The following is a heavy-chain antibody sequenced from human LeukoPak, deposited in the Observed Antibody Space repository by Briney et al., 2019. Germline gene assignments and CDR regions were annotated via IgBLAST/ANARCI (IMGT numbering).Heavy chain of an antibody. V-gene: IGHV4-59*08. CDR1: GGSIGTYY. CDR3: ARHIGGGIEDMDV. CDR2: IYVTGT. J-gene: IGHJ6*03. D-gene: IGHD3-16*02. Sequence: SETLSLTCTVSGGSIGTYYWSWIRQSPGKGLEWIGYIYVTGTRYNPYLQSRVTISVDRSRNQFFLKMSSVTAADTAVYYCARHIGGGIEDMDVWGRGTKVIVSS.